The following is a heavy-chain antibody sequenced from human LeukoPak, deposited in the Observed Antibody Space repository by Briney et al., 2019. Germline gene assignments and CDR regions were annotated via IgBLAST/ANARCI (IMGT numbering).Heavy chain of an antibody. J-gene: IGHJ4*02. D-gene: IGHD2-2*01. CDR3: AKDEVEVIVVVPAAMGSFDY. V-gene: IGHV3-30*02. CDR1: GFTFSSYG. CDR2: IRYDGSNK. Sequence: GGSLRLSCAASGFTFSSYGMHWVRQAPGKGLEWVALIRYDGSNKYYADSVKGRFTISRDNSKNTLYLQMNSLRAEDTAVYYCAKDEVEVIVVVPAAMGSFDYWGQGTLVTVSS.